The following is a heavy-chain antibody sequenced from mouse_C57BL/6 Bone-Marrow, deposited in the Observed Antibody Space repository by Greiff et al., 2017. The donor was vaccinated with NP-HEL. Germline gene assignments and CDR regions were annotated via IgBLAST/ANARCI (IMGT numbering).Heavy chain of an antibody. CDR2: ISNGGGST. CDR1: GFTFSDYY. Sequence: DVQLVESGGGLVQPGGSLKLSCAASGFTFSDYYMYWVRQTPEKRLEWVAYISNGGGSTYYPDTVKGRFTISRDNAKNTLYLQMSRLKSEDTAMYYCARNPYYYGSSYGYFDVWGTGTTVTVSS. D-gene: IGHD1-1*01. V-gene: IGHV5-12*01. J-gene: IGHJ1*03. CDR3: ARNPYYYGSSYGYFDV.